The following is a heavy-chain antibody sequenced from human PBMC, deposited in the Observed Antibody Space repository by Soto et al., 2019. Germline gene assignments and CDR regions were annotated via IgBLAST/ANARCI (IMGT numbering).Heavy chain of an antibody. Sequence: EVQLLESGGGLVQPGGSLRLSCAASGFTFSSYSMNWVRQAPGKGLEWVATVGGGGENTFYADSVKGRFTISRDDSQNPLYLQMNSLRAEDTDVYFWAKRDSGSVRSPPLINYWGQGTLVTVSS. V-gene: IGHV3-23*01. CDR2: VGGGGENT. CDR3: AKRDSGSVRSPPLINY. D-gene: IGHD3-10*01. CDR1: GFTFSSYS. J-gene: IGHJ4*02.